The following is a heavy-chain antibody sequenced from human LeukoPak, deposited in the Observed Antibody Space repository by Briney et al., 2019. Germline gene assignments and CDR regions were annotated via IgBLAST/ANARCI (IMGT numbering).Heavy chain of an antibody. CDR2: INHSGST. Sequence: SETLSLTCTVSGGSISSYYWSWIRQPPGKGLEWIGEINHSGSTNYNPSLKSRVTISVDTSKNQFSLKLSSVTAADTAVYYCARQGSRHNWFDPWGQGTLVTVSS. J-gene: IGHJ5*02. V-gene: IGHV4-34*01. D-gene: IGHD2-2*01. CDR1: GGSISSYY. CDR3: ARQGSRHNWFDP.